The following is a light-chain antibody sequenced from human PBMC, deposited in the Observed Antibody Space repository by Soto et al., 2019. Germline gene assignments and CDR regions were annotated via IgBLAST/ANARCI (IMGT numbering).Light chain of an antibody. CDR2: DVN. V-gene: IGLV2-11*01. CDR3: CSYGGSFYV. CDR1: SSDVGGYNY. J-gene: IGLJ1*01. Sequence: SALTQPHSVSGSPGQSVAISCSGTSSDVGGYNYVSWYQQHPGKAPKLIIFDVNKRPSGVPDRFSGSKSGSTASLTISGLQAEDEADYYCCSYGGSFYVVGTGTRSPS.